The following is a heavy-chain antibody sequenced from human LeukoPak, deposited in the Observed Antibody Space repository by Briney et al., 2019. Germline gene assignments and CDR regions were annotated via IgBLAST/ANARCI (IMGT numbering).Heavy chain of an antibody. V-gene: IGHV4-61*01. CDR2: IYYSGST. D-gene: IGHD2-2*01. J-gene: IGHJ4*02. Sequence: SETLSLTCTVSGGSVSSGSYYWSCIRQPPGKGLEWIVYIYYSGSTNYNPSLKSRVTISVDTSKNQFSLKLSSVTAADTAVYYCARDGVYCSSTSCSKYYFDYWGQGTLVTVSS. CDR3: ARDGVYCSSTSCSKYYFDY. CDR1: GGSVSSGSYY.